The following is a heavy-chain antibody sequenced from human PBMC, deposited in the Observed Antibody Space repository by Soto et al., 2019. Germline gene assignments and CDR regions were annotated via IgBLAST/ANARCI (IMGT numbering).Heavy chain of an antibody. Sequence: PGGSLRLSCAASGFTFSSYSMNWVRQAPGKGLEWVSYISSSSSTMYYADSVKGRFTISRDNAKNSLYLQMNSLRDEDTAVYYCARDSIERYCSGGSCYWANWFDPWGQGTLVTVSS. CDR3: ARDSIERYCSGGSCYWANWFDP. J-gene: IGHJ5*02. CDR1: GFTFSSYS. CDR2: ISSSSSTM. D-gene: IGHD2-15*01. V-gene: IGHV3-48*02.